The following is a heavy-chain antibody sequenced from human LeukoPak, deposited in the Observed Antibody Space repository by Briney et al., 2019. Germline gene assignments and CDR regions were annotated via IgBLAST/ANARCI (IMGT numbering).Heavy chain of an antibody. V-gene: IGHV3-23*01. D-gene: IGHD3-3*01. CDR2: ISGSGGAT. J-gene: IGHJ3*02. CDR1: GLTFNTYG. CDR3: AKWGSGDFWSGYFPDHDAFDI. Sequence: GGTLRLSCAASGLTFNTYGMSWVRQAPGKGLEWVSGISGSGGATYYADSVKGRFTISRDNSKNTLYLQMNSLRAEDTAVYYCAKWGSGDFWSGYFPDHDAFDIWGQGTMVTVSS.